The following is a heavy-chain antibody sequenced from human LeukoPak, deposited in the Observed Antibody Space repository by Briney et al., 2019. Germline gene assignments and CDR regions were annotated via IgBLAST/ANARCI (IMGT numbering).Heavy chain of an antibody. CDR3: AIRDPNSDPFDY. D-gene: IGHD1-26*01. J-gene: IGHJ4*02. Sequence: GGSLRLSCAASGFTVSSNYMSWVRQAPGKGLEWVSTISGSGDTTYYADSVRGRFTISRDNSKNTLYLQMNSLRAEDTAVYYCAIRDPNSDPFDYWGQGTLVTVSS. V-gene: IGHV3-23*01. CDR2: ISGSGDTT. CDR1: GFTVSSNY.